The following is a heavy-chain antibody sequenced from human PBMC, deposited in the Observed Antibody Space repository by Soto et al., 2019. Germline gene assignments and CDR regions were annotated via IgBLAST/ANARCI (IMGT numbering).Heavy chain of an antibody. V-gene: IGHV3-23*01. CDR2: ISNTGSST. CDR3: AKEVGRGYYWGFDD. CDR1: GFTFSSYA. Sequence: EVQLLESGGGLIQPGGSLRLSCAASGFTFSSYAMAWVRQAPGKGLEWVSAISNTGSSTYYADSVKGRLTISRDNSKNTLYLQMRSLRVEDTDIYYCAKEVGRGYYWGFDDWGQGALVTVSS. D-gene: IGHD6-25*01. J-gene: IGHJ4*02.